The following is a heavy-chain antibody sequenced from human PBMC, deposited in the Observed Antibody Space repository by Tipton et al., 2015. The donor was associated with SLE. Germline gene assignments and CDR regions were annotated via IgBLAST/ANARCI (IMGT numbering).Heavy chain of an antibody. D-gene: IGHD3-16*01. J-gene: IGHJ6*02. CDR2: ISSSSSYI. Sequence: SLRLSCAASGFTFSSYSMNWVRQAPDKGLEWVSSISSSSSYIYYADSVKGRFTISRDNAKNSLYLQMNSLRAEDTAVYYCAKGTSATLSYGMDVWGQGTTVTVSS. V-gene: IGHV3-21*01. CDR1: GFTFSSYS. CDR3: AKGTSATLSYGMDV.